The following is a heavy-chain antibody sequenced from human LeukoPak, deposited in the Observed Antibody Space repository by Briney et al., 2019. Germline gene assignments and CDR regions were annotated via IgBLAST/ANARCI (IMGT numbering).Heavy chain of an antibody. CDR3: ARHGKWFNP. CDR2: IYYSGST. J-gene: IGHJ5*02. V-gene: IGHV4-59*08. D-gene: IGHD1-14*01. CDR1: GGSISSYY. Sequence: SETLSLTCTVSGGSISSYYWSWIRQPPGKGLEWIGYIYYSGSTSYNPSLKSRVTISVDTSKNQFSLKLSSVTAADTAVYYCARHGKWFNPWGQGTLVTVSS.